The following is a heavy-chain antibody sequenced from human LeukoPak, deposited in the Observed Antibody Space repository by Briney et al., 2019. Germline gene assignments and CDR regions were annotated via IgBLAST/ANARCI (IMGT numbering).Heavy chain of an antibody. CDR1: GFTFDDYA. CDR3: AKDRGYSILNWFDP. CDR2: ISWNSGSI. V-gene: IGHV3-9*01. D-gene: IGHD4-11*01. J-gene: IGHJ5*02. Sequence: GGSLRLSCASSGFTFDDYAMHWVRQAPGKGLEWVSGISWNSGSIGYADSVKGRFTSPRDHAKNSLYLQMNSLRAEDTALYYCAKDRGYSILNWFDPWGQGTLVTVSS.